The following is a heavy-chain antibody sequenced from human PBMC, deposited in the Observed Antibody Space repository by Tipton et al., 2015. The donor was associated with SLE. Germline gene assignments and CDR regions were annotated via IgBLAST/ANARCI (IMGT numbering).Heavy chain of an antibody. D-gene: IGHD3-22*01. CDR2: ILPIFAPT. V-gene: IGHV1-69*01. J-gene: IGHJ3*02. CDR1: GGTFSMYS. Sequence: QVQLVQSGPEVKKPGASVKVSCKASGGTFSMYSISWVRQVPGQGLEWMGGILPIFAPTNYAQKFQDRLMITTDESTSTAHMELRSLRFDDTAVYFCANIWGNYYDDNGLDGFEIWGQGTMVTVSP. CDR3: ANIWGNYYDDNGLDGFEI.